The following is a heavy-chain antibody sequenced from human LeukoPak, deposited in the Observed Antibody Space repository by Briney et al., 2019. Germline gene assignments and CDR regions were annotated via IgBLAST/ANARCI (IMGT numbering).Heavy chain of an antibody. D-gene: IGHD5-24*01. CDR2: IYYSGST. CDR3: ARFIGDGYNFVDY. Sequence: PSETLSLTCIVSGYSINRDYHWAWIRQPPGKGLEWIGSIYYSGSTNYNSSLKSRVTISVDTSKNQFSLKLSSVTAADTAVYYCARFIGDGYNFVDYWGQGTLVTVSS. J-gene: IGHJ4*02. CDR1: GYSINRDYH. V-gene: IGHV4-38-2*02.